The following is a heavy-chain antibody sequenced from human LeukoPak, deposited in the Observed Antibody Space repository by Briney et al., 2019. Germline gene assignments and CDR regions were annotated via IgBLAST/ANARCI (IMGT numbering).Heavy chain of an antibody. J-gene: IGHJ4*02. V-gene: IGHV5-51*01. CDR1: GYTFTNHW. CDR2: IYPADSDT. D-gene: IGHD7-27*01. Sequence: GESLKISCKGSGYTFTNHWIAWVRQMPGKGLEWMGIIYPADSDTRYSPSFQGQDTISADKSVRTAYLQWSSLKASDTAMYYCAFGASNWDQFDYWGQGTLVTVSS. CDR3: AFGASNWDQFDY.